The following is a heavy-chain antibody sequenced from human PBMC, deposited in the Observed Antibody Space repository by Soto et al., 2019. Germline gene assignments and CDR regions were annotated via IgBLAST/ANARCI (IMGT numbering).Heavy chain of an antibody. CDR1: GFSLRTSGMR. CDR3: ARKAILYGMDV. Sequence: SGPTMVNPTQTLTLTSSFSGFSLRTSGMRVSWIRQPPGKALEWLARIDWDDDKFYSTSLKTRRTNSKDTSKNQVVLTMTNMDPVDXATYYCARKAILYGMDVWGQGNRVAVSS. J-gene: IGHJ6*02. V-gene: IGHV2-70*04. CDR2: IDWDDDK.